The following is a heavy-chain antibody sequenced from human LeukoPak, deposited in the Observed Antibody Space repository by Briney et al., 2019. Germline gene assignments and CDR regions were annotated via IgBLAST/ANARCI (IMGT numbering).Heavy chain of an antibody. J-gene: IGHJ6*03. V-gene: IGHV4-39*07. CDR3: ARVDGSSSWSGYYYYYYMDV. CDR1: GVSISSSSYY. D-gene: IGHD6-13*01. Sequence: PSETLSLTCTVSGVSISSSSYYWGWIRQPPGKGLEWIGSIYYSGSTYYNPSLKSRVTISVDTSKNQFSLKLSSVTAADTAVYYCARVDGSSSWSGYYYYYYMDVWGKGTTVTVSS. CDR2: IYYSGST.